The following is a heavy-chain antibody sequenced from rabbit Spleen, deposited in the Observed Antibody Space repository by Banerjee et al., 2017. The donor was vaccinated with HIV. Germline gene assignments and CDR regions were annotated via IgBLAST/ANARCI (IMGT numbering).Heavy chain of an antibody. D-gene: IGHD1-1*01. CDR3: ARDDGSGHYIDGYFNL. Sequence: QEQLGESGGDLVQPEGSLTLTCKASGFSFISGYYVCWVRQAPGKGLEWIACIAAGSGGTTYYASWAKGRFTISKTSSTTVTLQMTSLTAADTATYFCARDDGSGHYIDGYFNLWGPGTLVTVS. CDR2: IAAGSGGTT. CDR1: GFSFISGYY. V-gene: IGHV1S45*01. J-gene: IGHJ4*01.